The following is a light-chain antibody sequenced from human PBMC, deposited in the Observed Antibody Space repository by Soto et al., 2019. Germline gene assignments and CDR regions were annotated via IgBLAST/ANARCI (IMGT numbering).Light chain of an antibody. J-gene: IGKJ1*01. V-gene: IGKV1-5*03. CDR1: QSISGW. CDR2: KAT. CDR3: QQYSTKSWT. Sequence: DIQMTQSPSTLSAFVGDRVTISCRASQSISGWLAWYQQKPGKAPKLLIYKATSLETGVPFRFSGSGSGTEFTLTISSLQPDDSATYYCQQYSTKSWTFGPGTKLEIK.